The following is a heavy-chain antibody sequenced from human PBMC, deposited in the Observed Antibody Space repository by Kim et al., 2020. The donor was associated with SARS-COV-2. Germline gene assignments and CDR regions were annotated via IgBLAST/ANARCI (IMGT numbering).Heavy chain of an antibody. J-gene: IGHJ4*02. V-gene: IGHV1-18*01. CDR1: GYTFTSYG. CDR2: ISAYNGNT. Sequence: ASVKVSCKASGYTFTSYGISWVRQAPGQGLEWMGWISAYNGNTNYAQKLQGRVTMTTDTSTSTAYMELRSLRSDDTAVYYCARADVLRYFDWLSPQDSFGSHFDYWGQGTLVTVSS. CDR3: ARADVLRYFDWLSPQDSFGSHFDY. D-gene: IGHD3-9*01.